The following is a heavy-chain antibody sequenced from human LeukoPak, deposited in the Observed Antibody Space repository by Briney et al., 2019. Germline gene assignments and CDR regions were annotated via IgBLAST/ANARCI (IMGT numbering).Heavy chain of an antibody. Sequence: SETLSLTCTVSGGSISSGSYYWSWIRQPAGKGLEWIGRIYTSGSTNYNPSLKSRVTISVDTSKNQFSLKLSSVTAADTAVYYCARHKMFYYYDSPRVGYYYMDVWGKGTTVTVSS. J-gene: IGHJ6*03. CDR2: IYTSGST. CDR3: ARHKMFYYYDSPRVGYYYMDV. CDR1: GGSISSGSYY. D-gene: IGHD3-22*01. V-gene: IGHV4-61*02.